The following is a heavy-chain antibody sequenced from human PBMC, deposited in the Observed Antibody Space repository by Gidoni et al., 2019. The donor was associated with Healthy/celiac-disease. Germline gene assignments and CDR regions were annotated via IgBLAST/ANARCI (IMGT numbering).Heavy chain of an antibody. V-gene: IGHV4-34*01. CDR1: GGSFSGYY. J-gene: IGHJ5*02. CDR3: ARARCSSTSCYGWCDP. D-gene: IGHD2-2*01. CDR2: ITHSGST. Sequence: QVQLHQWGAGLLKPSETLSLTCAVYGGSFSGYYWSWIRQPPGKGLEWIGEITHSGSTNYNPSLKSRVTISVDTSKNQFSLKLSSVTAADTAVYYCARARCSSTSCYGWCDPWGQGTLVTVSS.